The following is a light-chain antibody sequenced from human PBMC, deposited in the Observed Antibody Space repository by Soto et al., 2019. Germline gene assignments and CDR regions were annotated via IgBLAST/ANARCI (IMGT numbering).Light chain of an antibody. J-gene: IGKJ1*01. Sequence: ESVLTQSPGTLSLSPGERATLSCRASQSVSDNYLAWYQQKPGQAPRLLIYGAFTRATGIPDRFSGSGSGTDFSLTISRLEPEDFAVYCCQQYGRSPPWTFGQGTTVEIK. V-gene: IGKV3-20*01. CDR3: QQYGRSPPWT. CDR2: GAF. CDR1: QSVSDNY.